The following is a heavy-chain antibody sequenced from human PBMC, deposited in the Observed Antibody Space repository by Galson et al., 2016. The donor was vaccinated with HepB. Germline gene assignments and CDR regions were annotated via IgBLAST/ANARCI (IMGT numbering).Heavy chain of an antibody. CDR3: AKDSSFDY. V-gene: IGHV3-23*01. CDR1: GFTFFDYA. CDR2: ISGSGGST. J-gene: IGHJ4*02. Sequence: SLRLSCAASGFTFFDYALSWVRQAPGKGLEWVSSISGSGGSTFYADSVKGRFTISRDTSKNTLYLQMNSLRAEDTAVYYCAKDSSFDYWGQGTLVTVSS.